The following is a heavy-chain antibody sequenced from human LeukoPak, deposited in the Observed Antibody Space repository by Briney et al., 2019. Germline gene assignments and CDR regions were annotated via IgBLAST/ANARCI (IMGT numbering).Heavy chain of an antibody. Sequence: SETLSLTCAVYGGSFSGYYWSWIRQPPGKGLEWIGEINHSGSTNYNPSLKSRVTISVDTSKNQFSLKLSSVTAADTAVYYCARVFVDDYGAFFGYWGQGTLVTVSS. D-gene: IGHD4-17*01. CDR1: GGSFSGYY. V-gene: IGHV4-34*01. CDR2: INHSGST. J-gene: IGHJ4*02. CDR3: ARVFVDDYGAFFGY.